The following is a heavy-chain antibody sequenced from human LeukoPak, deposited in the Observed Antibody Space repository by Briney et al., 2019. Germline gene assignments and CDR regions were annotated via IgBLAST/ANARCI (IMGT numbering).Heavy chain of an antibody. V-gene: IGHV3-53*01. D-gene: IGHD5-12*01. CDR2: IYSGGST. CDR1: GFTVSGNY. CDR3: ARVRETGWLPFDY. Sequence: GGSLRLSCAASGFTVSGNYMSWVRQAPGKGLEWVSVIYSGGSTYYADSVKGRFTISRDNSKNTLYLQMNSLRAEDTAVYYCARVRETGWLPFDYWGQGTLVTVSS. J-gene: IGHJ4*02.